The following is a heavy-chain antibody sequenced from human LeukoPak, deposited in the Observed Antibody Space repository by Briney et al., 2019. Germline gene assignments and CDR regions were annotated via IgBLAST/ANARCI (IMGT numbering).Heavy chain of an antibody. CDR3: ARSYGWLPGGM. CDR1: GFTFSGYY. J-gene: IGHJ4*02. CDR2: ISSTSSYT. V-gene: IGHV3-11*03. Sequence: PGGSLRLSCAASGFTFSGYYMSWIRQAPGKGLEWVSYISSTSSYTNYADSVKGRFTISRDNAKNSLHLQMNSLRAEDTAVYYCARSYGWLPGGMWGQGTLVTVSS. D-gene: IGHD5-12*01.